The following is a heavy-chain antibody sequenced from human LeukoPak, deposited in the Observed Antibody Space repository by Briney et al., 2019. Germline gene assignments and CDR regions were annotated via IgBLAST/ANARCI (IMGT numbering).Heavy chain of an antibody. CDR3: AKRGYSSSWNFDS. CDR2: ISGSGGST. D-gene: IGHD6-13*01. CDR1: GFTFSTYW. J-gene: IGHJ4*02. Sequence: GGSLRLSCAASGFTFSTYWMSWVRQAPGKGLEWVSAISGSGGSTYYADSVKGRFTISRDNSKNTVSLQMNSLRPEDTAVYYCAKRGYSSSWNFDSWGQGTLVTVSS. V-gene: IGHV3-23*01.